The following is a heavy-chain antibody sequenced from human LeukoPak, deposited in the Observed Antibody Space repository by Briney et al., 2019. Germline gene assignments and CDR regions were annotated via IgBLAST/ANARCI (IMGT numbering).Heavy chain of an antibody. V-gene: IGHV4-30-4*01. CDR3: ASTTPLYSSSWSPAFDI. J-gene: IGHJ3*02. D-gene: IGHD6-13*01. CDR1: GGSISSGDYY. CDR2: IYYSGST. Sequence: SETLSLTCTVSGGSISSGDYYWSWIRQPPGKGLEWIGYIYYSGSTYYNPSLKSRVTISVDRSKNQFSLKLSSVTAADTAVYYCASTTPLYSSSWSPAFDIWGQGTMVTVSS.